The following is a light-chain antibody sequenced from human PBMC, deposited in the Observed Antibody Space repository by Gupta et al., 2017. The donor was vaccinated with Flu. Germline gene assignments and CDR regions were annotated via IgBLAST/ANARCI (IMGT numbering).Light chain of an antibody. Sequence: DIVMTQSPDSLAVSLGERATINCKSSQNVLYISNNKSYLAWYQQKPGQPPELLIYWASTRESGVPDRFSGSGSGTDFTLTISSLQAEDVAVYYCQQYYSTPWTFGQGTSVEIK. V-gene: IGKV4-1*01. J-gene: IGKJ1*01. CDR1: QNVLYISNNKSY. CDR2: WAS. CDR3: QQYYSTPWT.